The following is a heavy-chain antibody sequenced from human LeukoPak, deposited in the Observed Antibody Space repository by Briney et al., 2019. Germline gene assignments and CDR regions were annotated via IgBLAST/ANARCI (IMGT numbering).Heavy chain of an antibody. CDR2: INHSGST. V-gene: IGHV4-34*01. J-gene: IGHJ3*02. Sequence: SETLSLTCAVYGGSFSGYYWIWIRQPPGKGLEWIGEINHSGSTNYNPSLKSRVTISVDKSKNQFSLKLSSVTAADTAVYYCARFIPGSYDSSGYYLDAFDIWGQGTMVTVSS. CDR3: ARFIPGSYDSSGYYLDAFDI. D-gene: IGHD3-22*01. CDR1: GGSFSGYY.